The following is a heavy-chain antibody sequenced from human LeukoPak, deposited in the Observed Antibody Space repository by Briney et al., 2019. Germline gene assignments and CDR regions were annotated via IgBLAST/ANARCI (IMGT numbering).Heavy chain of an antibody. J-gene: IGHJ4*02. CDR1: GYTFTSYW. D-gene: IGHD1-26*01. Sequence: GESLKISCKGSGYTFTSYWIGWVRQMPGRGLEWMGIIYPGDSDTRYSPSFQGQVTISVDKSISTAYLQWSSLKASYTAIYYCARRSGGSFTPFDYWGQGTLVTVSS. CDR2: IYPGDSDT. CDR3: ARRSGGSFTPFDY. V-gene: IGHV5-51*01.